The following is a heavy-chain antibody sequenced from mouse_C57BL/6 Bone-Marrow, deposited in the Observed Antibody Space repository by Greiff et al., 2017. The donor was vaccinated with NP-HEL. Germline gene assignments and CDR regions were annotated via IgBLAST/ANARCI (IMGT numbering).Heavy chain of an antibody. CDR2: ISNLAYSI. CDR3: ARRYDGYYVYFDV. CDR1: GFTFSDYG. J-gene: IGHJ1*03. D-gene: IGHD2-3*01. V-gene: IGHV5-15*01. Sequence: EVHLVESGGGLVQPGGSLKLSCAASGFTFSDYGMAWVRQAPRKGPAWVAFISNLAYSIYYADTVTGRFTISRENAKNTLYLEMSSLRSEDTAMYYCARRYDGYYVYFDVWGTGTTVTVSS.